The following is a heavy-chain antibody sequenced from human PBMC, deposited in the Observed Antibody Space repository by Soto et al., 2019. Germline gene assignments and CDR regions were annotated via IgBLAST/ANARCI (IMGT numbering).Heavy chain of an antibody. Sequence: PSETLSLTCAIYCGSFSNYYWNWIRQPPGKGLEWMGKINHNGSTNYSPSLKSRLTISVDTSKNQFSLKLISVTAADTAVYFCGRGRGYSNAWGSYYSGMDVWGQGTTVTVS. D-gene: IGHD6-19*01. CDR2: INHNGST. CDR3: GRGRGYSNAWGSYYSGMDV. CDR1: CGSFSNYY. V-gene: IGHV4-34*01. J-gene: IGHJ6*02.